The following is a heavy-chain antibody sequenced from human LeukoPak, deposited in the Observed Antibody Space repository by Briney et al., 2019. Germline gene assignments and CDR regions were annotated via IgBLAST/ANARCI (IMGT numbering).Heavy chain of an antibody. V-gene: IGHV1-69*04. CDR3: TRSDGSGYCAY. Sequence: GASVKVSCKASGGTFSSYAISWVRQAPGQGLEWMGRIIPILGIANYAQKFQGRVTITADKSTSTAYMELSSLRSEDTAVYYCTRSDGSGYCAYWGQGTLVTVYS. J-gene: IGHJ4*02. D-gene: IGHD3-22*01. CDR1: GGTFSSYA. CDR2: IIPILGIA.